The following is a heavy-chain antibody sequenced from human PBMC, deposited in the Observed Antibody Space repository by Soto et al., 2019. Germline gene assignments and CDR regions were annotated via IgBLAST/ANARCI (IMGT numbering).Heavy chain of an antibody. CDR2: ISYDGSNK. CDR3: ARDIVVVPAAIDYYYGMDV. D-gene: IGHD2-2*01. Sequence: QVQLVESGGGVVQPGRSLRLSCAASGFTFSSYAMHWVRQAPGKGLEWVAVISYDGSNKYYADSVKGRFTISRDNSKNTLYLQMNSLRAEDTAVYYCARDIVVVPAAIDYYYGMDVW. J-gene: IGHJ6*01. V-gene: IGHV3-30-3*01. CDR1: GFTFSSYA.